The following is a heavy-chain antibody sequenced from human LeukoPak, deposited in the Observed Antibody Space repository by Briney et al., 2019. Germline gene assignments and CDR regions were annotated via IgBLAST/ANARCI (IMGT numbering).Heavy chain of an antibody. CDR1: GDSISSSSYY. J-gene: IGHJ5*02. Sequence: SETLSLTCTVSGDSISSSSYYWGWIRQPPGKGLEWIESIYYSGSTYYNPSLKSRVTISVDTSKNQFSLKLSSVTAADTAVYYCARPHYYGSGKGWFDPWGQGTLVTVSS. CDR3: ARPHYYGSGKGWFDP. CDR2: IYYSGST. V-gene: IGHV4-39*01. D-gene: IGHD3-10*01.